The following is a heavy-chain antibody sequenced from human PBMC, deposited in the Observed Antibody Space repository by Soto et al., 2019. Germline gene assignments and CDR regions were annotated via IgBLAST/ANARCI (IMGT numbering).Heavy chain of an antibody. Sequence: HPGGSLRLSCAAAGFTFTSSAMNWVRQAPGKGLEWVSGISGSGGSTYYADSVKGRFTISRDNSKNTLYLQMNSLRAEDTAVYYCARSNSNWYADWFDPWGQGTLVTVSS. D-gene: IGHD1-20*01. J-gene: IGHJ5*02. V-gene: IGHV3-23*01. CDR1: GFTFTSSA. CDR3: ARSNSNWYADWFDP. CDR2: ISGSGGST.